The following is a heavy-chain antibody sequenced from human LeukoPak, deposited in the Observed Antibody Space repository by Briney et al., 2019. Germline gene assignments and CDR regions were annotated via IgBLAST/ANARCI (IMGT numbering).Heavy chain of an antibody. Sequence: QPGGSLRLSCAASGFTFDDYAMHWVRQAPGKGLEWVSGISWNSGSIGYADSVKGRFTISRDNAKNSLYLQMNSLRAEDTALYYCAKDISDGDLGLLGYWGQGTLVTVSS. CDR3: AKDISDGDLGLLGY. J-gene: IGHJ4*02. D-gene: IGHD4-17*01. V-gene: IGHV3-9*01. CDR2: ISWNSGSI. CDR1: GFTFDDYA.